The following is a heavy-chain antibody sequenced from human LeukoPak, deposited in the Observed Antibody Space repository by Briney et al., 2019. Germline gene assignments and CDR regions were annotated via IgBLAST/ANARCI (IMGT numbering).Heavy chain of an antibody. J-gene: IGHJ5*02. CDR3: ARDRAAGTKGVFWFDP. V-gene: IGHV3-33*01. D-gene: IGHD6-13*01. CDR2: IWYDGSNK. CDR1: GFTFSSYG. Sequence: GGSLRLSCAASGFTFSSYGMHWVRQAPGKGLEWVAVIWYDGSNKYYADSVKGRFTIPRDNSKNTLYLQMNSLRAEDTAVYYCARDRAAGTKGVFWFDPWGQGTLVTVSS.